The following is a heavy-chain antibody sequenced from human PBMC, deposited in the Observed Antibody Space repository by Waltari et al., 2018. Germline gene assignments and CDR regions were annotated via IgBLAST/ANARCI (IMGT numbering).Heavy chain of an antibody. CDR2: IYYSGSN. J-gene: IGHJ3*02. CDR3: ARGHDAFDI. Sequence: QVKLQESGPGLVKPSETLSLTCTVSGGSISSYYWSWIRQPPGKGLEWIGYIYYSGSNNYNPSLKSRVTISVDTAKNQFSLKLSSVTAADTAVYYWARGHDAFDIWGQGTMVTVSS. CDR1: GGSISSYY. V-gene: IGHV4-59*01.